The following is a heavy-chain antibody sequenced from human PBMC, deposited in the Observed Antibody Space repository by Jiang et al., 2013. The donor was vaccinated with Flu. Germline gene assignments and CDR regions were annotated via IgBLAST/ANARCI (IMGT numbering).Heavy chain of an antibody. V-gene: IGHV6-1*01. CDR3: ARSGTYIDY. CDR2: TYYRSKWYN. Sequence: QTLSLTCAISGDSVSSNSAAWSWIRQSPSRGLEWLGRTYYRSKWYNDYAISVKSRITINPDTSRNQFSLQLNSVTPEDTAVYFCARSGTYIDYWGQGTLVTVSS. CDR1: GDSVSSNSAA. D-gene: IGHD1-26*01. J-gene: IGHJ4*02.